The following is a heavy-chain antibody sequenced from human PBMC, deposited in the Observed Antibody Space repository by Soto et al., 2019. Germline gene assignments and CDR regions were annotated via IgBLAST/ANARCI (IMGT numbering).Heavy chain of an antibody. D-gene: IGHD2-21*02. V-gene: IGHV4-39*01. CDR3: ARRTTVVTPATYYYSGMDV. Sequence: PSETLSLTCTVSGGSISSSSYYWGWIRRPPGKGLEWIGSIYYSGSTYYNPSLKSRVTISVDTSKNQFSLRLSSVTAADTAVYYCARRTTVVTPATYYYSGMDVWGQGTTVTVSS. CDR2: IYYSGST. J-gene: IGHJ6*02. CDR1: GGSISSSSYY.